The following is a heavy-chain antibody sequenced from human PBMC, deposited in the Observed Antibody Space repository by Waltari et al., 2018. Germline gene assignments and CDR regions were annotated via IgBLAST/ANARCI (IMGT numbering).Heavy chain of an antibody. Sequence: EVQLVESGGGLVQPGGSLRLSCAASGFTFRSYSMTWVRQAPGKGLEWVSYISSSSSTIYYADSVKGRFTISRDNAKNSLYLQMNSLRAEDTAVYYCAREIGIGAFDIWGQGTMVTVSS. CDR2: ISSSSSTI. D-gene: IGHD1-26*01. CDR3: AREIGIGAFDI. CDR1: GFTFRSYS. J-gene: IGHJ3*02. V-gene: IGHV3-48*04.